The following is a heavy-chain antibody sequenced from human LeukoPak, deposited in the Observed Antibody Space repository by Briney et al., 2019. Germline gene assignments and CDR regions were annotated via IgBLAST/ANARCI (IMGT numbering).Heavy chain of an antibody. CDR2: INHSGST. D-gene: IGHD5-18*01. V-gene: IGHV4-34*01. J-gene: IGHJ5*02. CDR1: GGSFSGYY. Sequence: SETLSLTCAVYGGSFSGYYWSWIRQPPGKGLEWIGEINHSGSTNYNPSLKTRVTISEDTSKNQFSLKLSSVTAADTAVYYCARGGGYSYGSDWFDPWGQGTRVTVSS. CDR3: ARGGGYSYGSDWFDP.